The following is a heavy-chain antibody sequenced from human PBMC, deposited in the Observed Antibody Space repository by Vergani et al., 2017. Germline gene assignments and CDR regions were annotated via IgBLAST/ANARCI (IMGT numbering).Heavy chain of an antibody. V-gene: IGHV1-46*03. D-gene: IGHD6-13*01. Sequence: QVQLVQSGAEVKKPGSSVKVSCKASGGTFTSYYMHWVRQAPGQGLEWMGIINPSGGSTSYAQKFQGRLTMTRDTSTSTVYMELSSLRSEDTAVYYCTTGTSDSSSSWEPDAFDIWGQGTMVTVSS. J-gene: IGHJ3*02. CDR2: INPSGGST. CDR3: TTGTSDSSSSWEPDAFDI. CDR1: GGTFTSYY.